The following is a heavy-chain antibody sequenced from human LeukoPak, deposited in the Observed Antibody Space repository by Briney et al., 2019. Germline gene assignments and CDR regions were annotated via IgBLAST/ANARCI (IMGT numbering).Heavy chain of an antibody. CDR3: ARNSGELGP. Sequence: GGSLRLSCAASGFTVSNNYMSWVRRAAGKGLEWVSLIYSGGGTYYADSVKGRFTISTDNSKNTLYFQKKSLRAEDTAVYYYARNSGELGPWGQGTLVTVSS. J-gene: IGHJ5*02. CDR1: GFTVSNNY. V-gene: IGHV3-53*01. CDR2: IYSGGGT. D-gene: IGHD2-21*01.